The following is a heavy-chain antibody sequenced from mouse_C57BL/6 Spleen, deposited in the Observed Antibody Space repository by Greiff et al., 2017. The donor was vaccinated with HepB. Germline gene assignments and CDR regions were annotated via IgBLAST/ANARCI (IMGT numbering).Heavy chain of an antibody. Sequence: VKLVESGPGLVQPSQSLSITCTVSGFSLTSYGVHWVRQSPGKGLEWLGVIWSGGSTDYNAAFISRLSISKDNSKSQVFFKMNSLRADDTAIYYCARTGDGYGYYFDYWGQGTTLTVSS. D-gene: IGHD2-3*01. V-gene: IGHV2-2*01. J-gene: IGHJ2*01. CDR3: ARTGDGYGYYFDY. CDR1: GFSLTSYG. CDR2: IWSGGST.